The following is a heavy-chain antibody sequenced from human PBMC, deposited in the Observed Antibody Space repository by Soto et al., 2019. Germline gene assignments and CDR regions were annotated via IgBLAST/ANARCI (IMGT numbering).Heavy chain of an antibody. J-gene: IGHJ4*02. CDR3: AHPFVYYYDSSGYQYYFDY. V-gene: IGHV2-5*02. CDR2: IYWDDDK. Sequence: QITLKESGPTLVKTTQTLTLTCTFSGFSLSTSGVGVGWIRQPPGKALEWLALIYWDDDKRYSPSLKSRLTITKDTSKNQVVLTMTNMDPVDTATYYCAHPFVYYYDSSGYQYYFDYWGQGTLVTVSS. CDR1: GFSLSTSGVG. D-gene: IGHD3-22*01.